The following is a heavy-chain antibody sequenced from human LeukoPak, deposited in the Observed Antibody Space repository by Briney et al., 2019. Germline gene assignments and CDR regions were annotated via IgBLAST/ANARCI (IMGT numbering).Heavy chain of an antibody. CDR1: GYTFTSYA. CDR3: ARGKRITMVRGVITPFDY. J-gene: IGHJ4*02. V-gene: IGHV1-3*01. CDR2: INAGNGKT. D-gene: IGHD3-10*01. Sequence: ASVKVSCKASGYTFTSYAMHWVRQAPGQRLEWMGWINAGNGKTKYSQKFQGRVTITRDTSASTAYMELSSLRSEDTAVYYCARGKRITMVRGVITPFDYWGQGTLVTVSS.